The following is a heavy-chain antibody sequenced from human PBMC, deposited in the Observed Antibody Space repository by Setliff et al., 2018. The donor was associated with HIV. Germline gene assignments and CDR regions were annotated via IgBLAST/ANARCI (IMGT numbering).Heavy chain of an antibody. D-gene: IGHD6-19*01. CDR3: AREIAVARNWFDP. CDR2: ISAYNGNT. CDR1: GYTFTSYG. J-gene: IGHJ5*02. V-gene: IGHV1-18*01. Sequence: VASVKVSCKASGYTFTSYGITWVRQAPGQGLEWMGWISAYNGNTNYAQKLQGRVTMTTDTSTSTAYMELRSLRSDDTAVYYCAREIAVARNWFDPWGQGTLVTVSS.